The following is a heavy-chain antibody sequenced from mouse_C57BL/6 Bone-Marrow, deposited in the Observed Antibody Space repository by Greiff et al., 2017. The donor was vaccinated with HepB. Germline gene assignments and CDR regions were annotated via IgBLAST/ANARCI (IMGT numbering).Heavy chain of an antibody. V-gene: IGHV1-26*01. D-gene: IGHD2-3*01. CDR1: GYKFTDYY. J-gene: IGHJ2*01. CDR3: ARGGYFFDY. CDR2: INPNNGGT. Sequence: VQLQQSGPELVKPGASVKISCKASGYKFTDYYMNWVKQSHGKSLEWIGDINPNNGGTSYKQKFKGKATLTEDKSSSTAYMELRSLTSEDSAVYYCARGGYFFDYWGQGTTLTVSS.